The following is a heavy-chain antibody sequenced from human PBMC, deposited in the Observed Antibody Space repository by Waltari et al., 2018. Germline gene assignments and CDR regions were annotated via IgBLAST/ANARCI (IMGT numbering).Heavy chain of an antibody. V-gene: IGHV3-30*18. CDR1: GLTFSSYG. D-gene: IGHD3-22*01. Sequence: QVQLVESGGGVVQPGRSLRLSCAASGLTFSSYGMHWVRQAPGKGLEWVGVIWYDGSNKYYADSVKGRFTISRDNSKNTLYLQMNSLRAEDTAMYYCAKGPLDSSGYYLYYFDYWGQGTLVTVSS. J-gene: IGHJ4*02. CDR3: AKGPLDSSGYYLYYFDY. CDR2: IWYDGSNK.